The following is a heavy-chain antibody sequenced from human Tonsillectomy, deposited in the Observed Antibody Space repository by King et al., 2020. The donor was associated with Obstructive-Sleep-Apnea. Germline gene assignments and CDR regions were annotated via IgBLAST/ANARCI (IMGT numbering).Heavy chain of an antibody. V-gene: IGHV4-59*01. CDR2: IYHTGNT. D-gene: IGHD3-22*01. CDR1: GGSISTYY. Sequence: VQLQESGPGLVKPSETLSLTCAVSGGSISTYYWNWIRQPPGKGLEWIGYIYHTGNTYYNPSLKSRVTLSVDTSKNQFSLKLRSVSAADTAVYYCARAMLDSFYSDSSGFIPQPGLDFWGQGTLVTVSS. CDR3: ARAMLDSFYSDSSGFIPQPGLDF. J-gene: IGHJ4*02.